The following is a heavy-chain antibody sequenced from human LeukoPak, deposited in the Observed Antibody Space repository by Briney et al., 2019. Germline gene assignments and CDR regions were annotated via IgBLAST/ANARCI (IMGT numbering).Heavy chain of an antibody. CDR1: GFTFSSYW. V-gene: IGHV3-74*01. CDR3: ARGRSGFYFDY. J-gene: IGHJ4*02. CDR2: INTDGSST. Sequence: GGSLRLSCAASGFTFSSYWVHWVRQAPGKGRVWVSRINTDGSSTIYADSVKGRFTISRDNAKNTLYLQMNSLRVEDTAIYYCARGRSGFYFDYWGQGTLVTVSS. D-gene: IGHD3-22*01.